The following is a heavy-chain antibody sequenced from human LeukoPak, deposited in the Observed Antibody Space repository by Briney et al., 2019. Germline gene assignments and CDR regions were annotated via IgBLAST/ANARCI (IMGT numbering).Heavy chain of an antibody. CDR3: ARWIFGVVRNWFDP. Sequence: SETLSLTCAVCGGSFSGYYWSWIRQPPGKGLEWIGEINHSGSTNYNPSLKSRVTISVDTSKNQFSLKLSSVTAADTAVYYCARWIFGVVRNWFDPWGQGTLVTVSS. J-gene: IGHJ5*02. V-gene: IGHV4-34*01. CDR2: INHSGST. CDR1: GGSFSGYY. D-gene: IGHD3-3*01.